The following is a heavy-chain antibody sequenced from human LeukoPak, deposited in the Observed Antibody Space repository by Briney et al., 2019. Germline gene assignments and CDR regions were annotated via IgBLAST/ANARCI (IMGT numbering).Heavy chain of an antibody. V-gene: IGHV1-2*02. CDR1: GHTFSNYY. J-gene: IGHJ4*02. D-gene: IGHD6-19*01. CDR3: ARDKSGNSGWYSYFDY. CDR2: INPNSGDT. Sequence: ASVKVSCKASGHTFSNYYMHWVRQAPGQGLEWMGWINPNSGDTNYAQKFQGRVTMTRDTSISTAYMELSRLRSDDTAVYYCARDKSGNSGWYSYFDYWGQGTLVTVSS.